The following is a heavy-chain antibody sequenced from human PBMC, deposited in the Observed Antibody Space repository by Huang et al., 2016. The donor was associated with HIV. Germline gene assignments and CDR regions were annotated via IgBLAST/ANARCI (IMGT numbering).Heavy chain of an antibody. V-gene: IGHV3-30-3*01. CDR2: ISNDGSSR. Sequence: QVQLVESGGGVVQPGRSLRLSCAAPGFSFANYAMHWVRQAPGKRMEWVTFISNDGSSRYYADSVKGRFTISRDNFKNALYLQMNRLRGDDTAVYYCTREYTVAGAFDLWGQGTMVTVSS. CDR1: GFSFANYA. D-gene: IGHD5-12*01. J-gene: IGHJ3*01. CDR3: TREYTVAGAFDL.